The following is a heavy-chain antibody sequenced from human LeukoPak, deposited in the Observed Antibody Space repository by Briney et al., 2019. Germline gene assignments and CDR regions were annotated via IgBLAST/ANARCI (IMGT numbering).Heavy chain of an antibody. CDR1: ADRVTSNSAS. D-gene: IGHD6-13*01. CDR2: TYYRSKWYN. V-gene: IGHV6-1*01. CDR3: ARDLRVFSRWSKYDY. J-gene: IGHJ4*02. Sequence: SQTLSLTCAISADRVTSNSASWNWIRQSPSRGLEWLGRTYYRSKWYNDYAVSVKSRITINPDTSKNQFSLQLNSVTPAVTAAYFRARDLRVFSRWSKYDYWGQGTVVTVSS.